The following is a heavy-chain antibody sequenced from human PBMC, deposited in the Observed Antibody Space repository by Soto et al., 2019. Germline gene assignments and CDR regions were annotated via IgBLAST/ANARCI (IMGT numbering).Heavy chain of an antibody. Sequence: SETLSLTCTVSGGSISSGDYYWSWIRQPPGKGLEWIGYIYYSGSTYYNPSLKSRVTISVDTSKNQFSLKLSSVTAADTAVYYCARVHILLWFGELLNNWFDPWGQGTLVTV. CDR3: ARVHILLWFGELLNNWFDP. J-gene: IGHJ5*02. CDR1: GGSISSGDYY. D-gene: IGHD3-10*01. CDR2: IYYSGST. V-gene: IGHV4-30-4*01.